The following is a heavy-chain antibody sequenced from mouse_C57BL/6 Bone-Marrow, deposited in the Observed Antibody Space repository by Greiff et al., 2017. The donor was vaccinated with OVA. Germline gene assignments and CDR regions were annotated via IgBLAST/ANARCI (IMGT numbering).Heavy chain of an antibody. D-gene: IGHD1-1*01. V-gene: IGHV1-85*01. J-gene: IGHJ1*03. CDR3: ARGRGVYYGSSYGYFDV. CDR1: GYTFTSYD. Sequence: VQLQQSGPELVKPGASVKLSCKASGYTFTSYDINWVKQRPEQGLEWIGWIYPRDGSTKYNEKFKGKATLTVDTSSSTAYMELHSLTSEDSAVYFCARGRGVYYGSSYGYFDVWGTGTTVTVSS. CDR2: IYPRDGST.